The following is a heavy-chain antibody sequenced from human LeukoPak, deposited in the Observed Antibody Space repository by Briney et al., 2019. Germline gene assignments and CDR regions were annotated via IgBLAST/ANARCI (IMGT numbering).Heavy chain of an antibody. CDR3: ARGRYCSSTSCFRSNWFDP. D-gene: IGHD2-2*01. CDR2: INPSGGST. V-gene: IGHV1-46*01. Sequence: GASVKVSCKASGYAFTSYYMHWVRQAPGQGLEWMGIINPSGGSTSYAQKFQGRVTMTRDTSTSTVYMELSSLRSEDTAVYYCARGRYCSSTSCFRSNWFDPWGQGTLVTVSS. J-gene: IGHJ5*02. CDR1: GYAFTSYY.